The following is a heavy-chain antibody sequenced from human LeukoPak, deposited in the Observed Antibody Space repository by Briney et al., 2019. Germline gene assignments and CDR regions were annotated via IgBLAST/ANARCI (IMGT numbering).Heavy chain of an antibody. CDR3: AKDLRRGQRLSPIDY. CDR1: GFTFSSYV. CDR2: ISYDGSNE. Sequence: GGSLRLSCAASGFTFSSYVMHWVRQAPGKGLEWVAIISYDGSNEYYADSVKGRFTISRDNSKNTLYLQMNSLRAEDTAVYYCAKDLRRGQRLSPIDYWSQGTLVTVSS. D-gene: IGHD6-25*01. V-gene: IGHV3-30*04. J-gene: IGHJ4*02.